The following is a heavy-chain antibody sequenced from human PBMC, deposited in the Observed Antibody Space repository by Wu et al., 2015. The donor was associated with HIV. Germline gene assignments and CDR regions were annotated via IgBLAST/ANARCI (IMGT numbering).Heavy chain of an antibody. CDR1: GYTFTNYY. CDR2: INPSGGST. CDR3: ARDATPITTEFDY. D-gene: IGHD4-11*01. V-gene: IGHV1-2*02. Sequence: QVQLVQSGAEVKKPGASVKVSCGTSGYTFTNYYIHWLRQAPGRGLEWMAWINPSGGSTIYSENFEGRVTVTRDTSMKTVYMELDSLRSGDTAVYYCARDATPITTEFDYWGQGTLITVSS. J-gene: IGHJ4*02.